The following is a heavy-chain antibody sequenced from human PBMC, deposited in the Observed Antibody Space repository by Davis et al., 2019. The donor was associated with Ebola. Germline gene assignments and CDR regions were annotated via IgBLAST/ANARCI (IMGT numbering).Heavy chain of an antibody. CDR3: AKSGDIVVEVAAPFDY. Sequence: GESLKISCAASGFTFSSYAMHWVRQAPGKGLEWVAVISYDGSNKYYADSVKGRFTISRDNSKNTLYLQMNSLRAEDTAVYYCAKSGDIVVEVAAPFDYWGQGTLVTVSS. CDR1: GFTFSSYA. V-gene: IGHV3-30-3*02. J-gene: IGHJ4*02. D-gene: IGHD2-15*01. CDR2: ISYDGSNK.